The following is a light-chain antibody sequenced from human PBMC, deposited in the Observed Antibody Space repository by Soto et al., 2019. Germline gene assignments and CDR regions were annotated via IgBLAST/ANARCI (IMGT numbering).Light chain of an antibody. Sequence: DIQMTQSPSTLSASVGDRVTITCRASQTISSWLAWYQQKPGTAPQLLIYKASTLESGVPSRFSGSGSGTEFTLTISSLQPDAFATYYCQQYNTYSYTFGQGTKVEIK. V-gene: IGKV1-5*03. CDR3: QQYNTYSYT. CDR1: QTISSW. CDR2: KAS. J-gene: IGKJ2*01.